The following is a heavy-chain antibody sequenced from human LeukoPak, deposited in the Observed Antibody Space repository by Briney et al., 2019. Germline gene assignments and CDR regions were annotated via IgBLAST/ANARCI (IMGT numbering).Heavy chain of an antibody. CDR3: ARVARGYSFDY. J-gene: IGHJ4*02. CDR1: GGSISSYY. Sequence: PSETLSLTCTVSGGSISSYYWSWIRQPPGKGLERIGYIYYSGSTNYNPSLKSRVTISVDTSKNQFSLKLSSVTAADTAVYYCARVARGYSFDYWGQGTLVTVSS. V-gene: IGHV4-59*01. D-gene: IGHD4-23*01. CDR2: IYYSGST.